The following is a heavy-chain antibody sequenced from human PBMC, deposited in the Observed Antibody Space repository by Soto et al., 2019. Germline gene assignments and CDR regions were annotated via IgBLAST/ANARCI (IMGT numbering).Heavy chain of an antibody. CDR2: IKQAGSEK. D-gene: IGHD6-19*01. Sequence: EVQLVESGGGLVQPGGSLRLSCAASGFTFSSYWMSCVRQAPGKGLEWVANIKQAGSEKYYVDSVKGRFTIARDNAKNALYLQMNSLRAEDTAVYYCARAGSSGWYPYFAYWGQGTLITVSS. J-gene: IGHJ4*02. V-gene: IGHV3-7*01. CDR1: GFTFSSYW. CDR3: ARAGSSGWYPYFAY.